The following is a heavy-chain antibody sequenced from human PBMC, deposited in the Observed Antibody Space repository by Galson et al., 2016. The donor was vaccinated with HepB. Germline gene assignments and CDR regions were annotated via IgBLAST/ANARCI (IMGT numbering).Heavy chain of an antibody. V-gene: IGHV4-39*01. D-gene: IGHD3/OR15-3a*01. CDR2: IYYSGTT. CDR1: GGSISSSFYY. CDR3: VWHQRDGLVNF. J-gene: IGHJ3*01. Sequence: ETLSLTCTVSGGSISSSFYYWAWIRQPPGKGLEWIGNIYYSGTTYYKPSLQSRVTISIDTSNNQFHLRLTSVTAADTAVYYCVWHQRDGLVNFWGQGTLVTVSS.